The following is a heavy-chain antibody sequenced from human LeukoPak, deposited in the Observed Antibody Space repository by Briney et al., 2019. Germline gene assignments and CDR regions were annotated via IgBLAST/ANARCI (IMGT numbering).Heavy chain of an antibody. J-gene: IGHJ5*02. V-gene: IGHV4-59*01. Sequence: PSETLSLTCTVSGGSISTYNWSWIRQPPGKGLEWIGHVYYTGSTSYNPSLQSRVTMSLDTSKNPFSLELNSVPPADTAVYYCARGGNYWHQWWFDPWGRGTLVSVSS. D-gene: IGHD1-26*01. CDR1: GGSISTYN. CDR3: ARGGNYWHQWWFDP. CDR2: VYYTGST.